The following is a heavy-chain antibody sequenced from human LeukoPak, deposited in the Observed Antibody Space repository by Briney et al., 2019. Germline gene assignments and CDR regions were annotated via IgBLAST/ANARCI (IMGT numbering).Heavy chain of an antibody. CDR1: GGTFSSYA. Sequence: SVKVSCTASGGTFSSYAISWVRQAPGQGLEWMGRIIPILGIANYAQKFQGRVTITADKSTSTAYMELSSLRSEDTAVYYCARSYYYDSSGYYPDYWGQGTLVTVSS. CDR2: IIPILGIA. V-gene: IGHV1-69*04. CDR3: ARSYYYDSSGYYPDY. J-gene: IGHJ4*02. D-gene: IGHD3-22*01.